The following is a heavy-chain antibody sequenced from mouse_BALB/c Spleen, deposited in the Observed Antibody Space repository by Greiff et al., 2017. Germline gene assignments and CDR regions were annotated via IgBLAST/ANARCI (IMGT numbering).Heavy chain of an antibody. Sequence: EVQLVESGGGLVKPGGSLKLSCAASGFTFSSYAMSWVRQTPEKRLEWVASISSGGSTYYPDSVKGRFTISRDNARNILYLQMSSLRSEDTAMYYCATGSSSAWFAYWGQGTLVTVSA. D-gene: IGHD1-1*01. CDR3: ATGSSSAWFAY. J-gene: IGHJ3*01. V-gene: IGHV5-6-5*01. CDR2: ISSGGST. CDR1: GFTFSSYA.